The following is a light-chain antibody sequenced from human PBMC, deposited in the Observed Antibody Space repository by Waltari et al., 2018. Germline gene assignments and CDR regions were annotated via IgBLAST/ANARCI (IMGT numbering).Light chain of an antibody. CDR3: QQYNNWPPIT. V-gene: IGKV3-11*01. Sequence: EIVLTQSPATLSLSPGERATLSCRASQSVSNYLAWYQQKPGQAPRLLIFDASNRATGVPPRFSGSGSGTDFTLTISSLEPEDFAVYYCQQYNNWPPITFGQGTRLEMK. CDR2: DAS. J-gene: IGKJ5*01. CDR1: QSVSNY.